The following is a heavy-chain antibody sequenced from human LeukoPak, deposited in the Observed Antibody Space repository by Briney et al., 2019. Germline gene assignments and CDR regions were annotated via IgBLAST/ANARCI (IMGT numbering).Heavy chain of an antibody. CDR1: GFTFSSYG. D-gene: IGHD6-13*01. CDR3: AKVPRRAGWIAAAGTSSRGRNYYYYYMDV. CDR2: IRYDGSNK. J-gene: IGHJ6*03. Sequence: PGGSLRLSCAASGFTFSSYGMHWVRQAPGKGLEWVAFIRYDGSNKYYADSVKGRFTISRDNSKNTLYLQMNSLRAEDTAVYYCAKVPRRAGWIAAAGTSSRGRNYYYYYMDVWGKGTTVTISS. V-gene: IGHV3-30*02.